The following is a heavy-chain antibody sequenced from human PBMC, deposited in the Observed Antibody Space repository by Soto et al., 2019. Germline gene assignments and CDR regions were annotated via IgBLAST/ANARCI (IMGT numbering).Heavy chain of an antibody. J-gene: IGHJ6*04. D-gene: IGHD1-1*01. CDR2: LYWDDTR. CDR1: GFSLYTRGVG. CDR3: AHYTTDTYFDV. Sequence: QITLEESRPTLVKPTQTLTLTCSFSGFSLYTRGVGVGWIRHPPGKALEWLALLYWDDTRRYNPSLKNSLTIAKDTSENQVVRTMINMDPVDTGTYFCAHYTTDTYFDVWGKGTTVTVSS. V-gene: IGHV2-5*02.